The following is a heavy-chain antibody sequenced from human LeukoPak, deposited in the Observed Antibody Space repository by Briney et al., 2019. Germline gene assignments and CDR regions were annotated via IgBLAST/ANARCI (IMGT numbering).Heavy chain of an antibody. Sequence: ASVKVSCKASGGTFISYAISWVRQAPGQGLEWMGGIIPIFGTANYAQKFQGRVTITADESTSTAYMELSSLRSEDTAVYYCARRRATPSEYYYYYGMDVWGQGTTVTVSS. CDR2: IIPIFGTA. CDR1: GGTFISYA. J-gene: IGHJ6*02. D-gene: IGHD1-26*01. CDR3: ARRRATPSEYYYYYGMDV. V-gene: IGHV1-69*13.